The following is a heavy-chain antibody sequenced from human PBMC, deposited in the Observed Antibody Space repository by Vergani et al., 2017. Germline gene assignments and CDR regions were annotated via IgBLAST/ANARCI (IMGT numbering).Heavy chain of an antibody. CDR3: AKDSSSGWYRDY. Sequence: EVQLLESGGGLVQPGGSLRLSCAASGFTFSSYAMSWVRQAPGKGLEWVSAISGSGGSTYYADSVKGRFTISRDNSKNPLYLQMNSLRAEDTAVYYCAKDSSSGWYRDYWGQGTLVTVSS. CDR1: GFTFSSYA. D-gene: IGHD6-19*01. V-gene: IGHV3-23*01. CDR2: ISGSGGST. J-gene: IGHJ4*02.